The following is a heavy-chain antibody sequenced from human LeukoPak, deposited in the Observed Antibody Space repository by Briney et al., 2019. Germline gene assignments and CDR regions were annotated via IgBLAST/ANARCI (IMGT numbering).Heavy chain of an antibody. V-gene: IGHV1-18*01. D-gene: IGHD2-15*01. CDR3: ARDRAVVVAATDY. Sequence: EASVKVSCKASGYTFTSYGIGWVRQAPGQGLEWMGWISPYNGNTNYAQKLQGRVTMTTDTSTSTAYMELRSLRSDDTAVYYCARDRAVVVAATDYWGQGTLVTVSS. CDR2: ISPYNGNT. J-gene: IGHJ4*02. CDR1: GYTFTSYG.